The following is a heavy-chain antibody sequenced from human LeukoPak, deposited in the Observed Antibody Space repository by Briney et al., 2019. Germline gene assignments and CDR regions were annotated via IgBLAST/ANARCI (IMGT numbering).Heavy chain of an antibody. CDR2: INAGNGNT. CDR1: GYTFTSYA. J-gene: IGHJ4*02. V-gene: IGHV1-3*01. Sequence: ASVKVSCKASGYTFTSYAMHWVRQAPGQRLEWMGWINAGNGNTKYSQKFQGRVTITRDTSASTAYMELSSLRSEDTAVYYCARSPITMVRGVLVDFDYWGQGTLVTVSS. D-gene: IGHD3-10*01. CDR3: ARSPITMVRGVLVDFDY.